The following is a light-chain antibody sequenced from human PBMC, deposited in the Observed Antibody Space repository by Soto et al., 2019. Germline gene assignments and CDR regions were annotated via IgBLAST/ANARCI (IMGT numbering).Light chain of an antibody. Sequence: QSVLTQPPSASGTPGQRVTISCSGSSSNIGSNTVNWYQQLPGTAPKLLIYSNNQLPSGVPDRFSGSKSGTSASLAISGLQSEDEADYYWAAWDDSLNGYVFGTGTKVTVL. CDR3: AAWDDSLNGYV. V-gene: IGLV1-44*01. CDR2: SNN. J-gene: IGLJ1*01. CDR1: SSNIGSNT.